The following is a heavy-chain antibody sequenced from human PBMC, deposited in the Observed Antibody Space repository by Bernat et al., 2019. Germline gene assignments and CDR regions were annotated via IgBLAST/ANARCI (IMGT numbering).Heavy chain of an antibody. J-gene: IGHJ4*02. CDR2: ISSSGSTI. CDR1: GFTFSSYE. Sequence: EVQLVESGGGLVQPGGSLRLSCAASGFTFSSYEMNWVRQAPGKGLEWVSYISSSGSTIYYAASVKGRFTISRDNAKNSLYLQMNSLRAEDTAVYYCARETVVAATRIQTLDYWGQGTLVTVSS. D-gene: IGHD2-15*01. V-gene: IGHV3-48*03. CDR3: ARETVVAATRIQTLDY.